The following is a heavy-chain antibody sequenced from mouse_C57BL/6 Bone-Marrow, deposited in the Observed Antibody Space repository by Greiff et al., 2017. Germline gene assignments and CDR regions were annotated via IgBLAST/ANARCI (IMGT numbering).Heavy chain of an antibody. Sequence: QVQLQQSGAELMKPGASVKLSCKATGYTFTGYWIEWVKQRPGHGLEWIGEILPGGGSTNYTEKFKGKATFTADTSSNPAYMQLSSLTTEDSAIYYCARCYYGSSGYYFDYWGQGTTLTVSS. CDR1: GYTFTGYW. J-gene: IGHJ2*01. V-gene: IGHV1-9*01. CDR2: ILPGGGST. D-gene: IGHD1-1*01. CDR3: ARCYYGSSGYYFDY.